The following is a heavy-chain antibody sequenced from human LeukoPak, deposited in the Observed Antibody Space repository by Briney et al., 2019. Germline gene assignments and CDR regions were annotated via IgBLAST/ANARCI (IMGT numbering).Heavy chain of an antibody. D-gene: IGHD3-3*01. CDR1: GGSISSGGYY. Sequence: PSQTLSLTCTVSGGSISSGGYYWSWIRQHPGKGLEWIGYIYYSGSTYYNPSLKSRVTISVDTSKYQFSLKLSSVTAADTAVYYCARTYYDFWSGYYDWFDPWGQGTLVTVSS. CDR3: ARTYYDFWSGYYDWFDP. CDR2: IYYSGST. V-gene: IGHV4-31*03. J-gene: IGHJ5*02.